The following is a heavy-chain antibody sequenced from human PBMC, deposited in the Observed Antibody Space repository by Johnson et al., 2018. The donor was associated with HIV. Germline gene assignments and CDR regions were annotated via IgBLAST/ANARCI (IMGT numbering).Heavy chain of an antibody. CDR2: IRNDGSNE. V-gene: IGHV3-30*02. D-gene: IGHD3-16*02. CDR3: ARGGITFGGVIAPGAFDI. CDR1: GFTFSSYG. Sequence: QVQLVESGGGVVQPGGSLRLSCAASGFTFSSYGLHWVRQAPGKGLQWVAFIRNDGSNEYYADSVKGRFTISRDNSKNTLYLQMNSLRAEDTAVYYCARGGITFGGVIAPGAFDIWGQGTMVTVSS. J-gene: IGHJ3*02.